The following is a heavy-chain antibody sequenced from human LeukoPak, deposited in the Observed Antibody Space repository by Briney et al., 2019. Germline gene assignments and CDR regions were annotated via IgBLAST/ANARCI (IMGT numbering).Heavy chain of an antibody. J-gene: IGHJ5*02. CDR1: IDSFTNYY. D-gene: IGHD3-22*01. CDR3: ATDTYYYDSSGYLSDWFDP. Sequence: SETLSLTCAVYIDSFTNYYWNWIRQTPGKGLEWIGEINHSGSTNYNPSLKSRVTISVDTSKNQFSLKLSSVTAADTAVYYCATDTYYYDSSGYLSDWFDPWGQGTLVTVSS. CDR2: INHSGST. V-gene: IGHV4-34*01.